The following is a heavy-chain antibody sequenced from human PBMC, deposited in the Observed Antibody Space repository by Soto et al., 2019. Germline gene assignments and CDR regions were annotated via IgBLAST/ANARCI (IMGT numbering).Heavy chain of an antibody. CDR1: GFTFSSYA. Sequence: VGSLRLSCAASGFTFSSYAMHWVRQAPGKGLEWVAVISYDGSNKYYADSVKGRFTISRDNSKNTLYLQMNSLRAEDTAVYYCARDYMIVVVTMGGYWGQGTLVTVSS. CDR2: ISYDGSNK. D-gene: IGHD3-22*01. J-gene: IGHJ4*02. V-gene: IGHV3-30-3*01. CDR3: ARDYMIVVVTMGGY.